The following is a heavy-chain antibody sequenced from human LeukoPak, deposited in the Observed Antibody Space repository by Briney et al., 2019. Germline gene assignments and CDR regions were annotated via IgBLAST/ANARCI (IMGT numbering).Heavy chain of an antibody. V-gene: IGHV1-46*01. D-gene: IGHD3-10*01. Sequence: ASVKVSCKASGYTFTSYYMHWVRQAPGQGLEWMGIINPSGGSTSYAQKFQGRVTMPRDTSTSTVYMELSSLRSEDTAVYYCAIGSGSYYFDYWGQGTLVTVSS. CDR2: INPSGGST. CDR1: GYTFTSYY. CDR3: AIGSGSYYFDY. J-gene: IGHJ4*02.